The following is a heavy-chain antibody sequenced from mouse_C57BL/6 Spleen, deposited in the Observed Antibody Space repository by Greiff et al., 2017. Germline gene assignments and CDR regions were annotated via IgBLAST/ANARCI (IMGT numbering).Heavy chain of an antibody. CDR3: ARWNDGYYLDY. J-gene: IGHJ2*01. CDR2: IDPRSGNT. Sequence: VQLQQSGAELARPGASVKLSCKASGYNFTSYGISWVKQRTGQGLEWIGEIDPRSGNTYYNEKFKGKATLSADKSSSTAYMELRSLTSEDSAVYFCARWNDGYYLDYWGQGTTLTVSS. CDR1: GYNFTSYG. D-gene: IGHD2-3*01. V-gene: IGHV1-81*01.